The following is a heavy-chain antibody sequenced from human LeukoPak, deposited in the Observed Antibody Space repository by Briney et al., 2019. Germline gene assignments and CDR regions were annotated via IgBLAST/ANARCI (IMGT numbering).Heavy chain of an antibody. D-gene: IGHD1-26*01. Sequence: GGSLRLSCAASGFTFSSYAMSWVRQAPGKGLEWVSAISGSGGSTYYADSVKGRFTISRDNSKNTLYLQMNSLRAEDTAVYYCAKDWFIVGATGGHWFDPWGQGTLVTVSS. CDR2: ISGSGGST. CDR3: AKDWFIVGATGGHWFDP. V-gene: IGHV3-23*01. CDR1: GFTFSSYA. J-gene: IGHJ5*02.